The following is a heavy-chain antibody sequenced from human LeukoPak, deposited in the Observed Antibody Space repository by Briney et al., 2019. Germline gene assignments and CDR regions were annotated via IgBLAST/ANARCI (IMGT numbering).Heavy chain of an antibody. V-gene: IGHV4-34*01. Sequence: SETLSLTCAVYGGSFSGYYWSWIRQPPGKGLGWIGEINHSGSTNYNPSLKSRVTISVDTSKNQFSLKLSSVTAADTAVYYCARRSYYYGSGIRKTLDYWGQGTLVTVSS. D-gene: IGHD3-10*01. CDR2: INHSGST. CDR1: GGSFSGYY. CDR3: ARRSYYYGSGIRKTLDY. J-gene: IGHJ4*02.